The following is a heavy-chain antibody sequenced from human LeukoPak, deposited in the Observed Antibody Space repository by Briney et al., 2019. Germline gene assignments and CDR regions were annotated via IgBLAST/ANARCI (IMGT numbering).Heavy chain of an antibody. V-gene: IGHV4-31*03. CDR2: IYYSGST. D-gene: IGHD5-24*01. J-gene: IGHJ4*02. Sequence: PSQTLSLTCTVSGGSISSGGYYWSWIRQHPGKGLEWIGYIYYSGSTYYNPSLKSRVTISVDTSKNQFSLKLSSVTAADTAVYYCARRRDGYRTFDYWGQGTLVTVSS. CDR1: GGSISSGGYY. CDR3: ARRRDGYRTFDY.